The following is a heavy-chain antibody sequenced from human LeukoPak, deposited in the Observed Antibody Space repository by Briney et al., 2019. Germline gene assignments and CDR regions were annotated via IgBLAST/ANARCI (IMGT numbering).Heavy chain of an antibody. CDR2: IYENGGTT. J-gene: IGHJ4*02. CDR3: AKDFRIGYSAHFDY. Sequence: GSLRLSCVGSGFTFRSHAMSWVRQAPEKGLEFVSGIYENGGTTYYADSVKGRFSISRDNSKNTLYLQMDSLRGEDTAVYYCAKDFRIGYSAHFDYWGQGALVTVSS. D-gene: IGHD2-21*01. CDR1: GFTFRSHA. V-gene: IGHV3-23*01.